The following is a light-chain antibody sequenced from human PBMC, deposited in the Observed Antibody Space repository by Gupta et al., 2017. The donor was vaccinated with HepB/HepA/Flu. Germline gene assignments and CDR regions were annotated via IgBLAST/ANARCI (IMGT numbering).Light chain of an antibody. V-gene: IGLV1-40*01. J-gene: IGLJ1*01. CDR2: GYS. CDR1: NSNIGAGYD. CDR3: QSYDSSLSAYV. Sequence: QSVLTQPPPVSGARGKTVTISCTGSNSNIGAGYDVHWSQHLPGTAPNLHFFGYSHRPSGVPDRFSGSKSDTSASLAITGLQAEDEAEYYCQSYDSSLSAYVFGLGTKVTVL.